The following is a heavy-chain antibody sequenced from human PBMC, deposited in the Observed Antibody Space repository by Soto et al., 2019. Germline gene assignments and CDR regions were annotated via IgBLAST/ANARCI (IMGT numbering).Heavy chain of an antibody. Sequence: GGSLRLSCAASGFTFSGYSVNWVRQAPGKGLEWVSYISSGSKTIYYAESVKGRFTVSRDNARNSQSLQMNSLRGEDTAVYYCAREDILGVRSFDYWGQGTLVTVSS. CDR2: ISSGSKTI. J-gene: IGHJ4*02. CDR1: GFTFSGYS. D-gene: IGHD3-9*01. V-gene: IGHV3-48*01. CDR3: AREDILGVRSFDY.